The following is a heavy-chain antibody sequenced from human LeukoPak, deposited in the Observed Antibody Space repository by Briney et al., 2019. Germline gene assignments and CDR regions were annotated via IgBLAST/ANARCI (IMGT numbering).Heavy chain of an antibody. CDR3: AGSIAARPRVPLIDY. D-gene: IGHD6-6*01. CDR2: INHSGST. Sequence: PSETLSLTCAVYGGSFSGYYWSWIRQPPGKGLEWIGEINHSGSTNYNPSLKSRVTISVDTSKTQSSLKLTSVPPADPAVYYCAGSIAARPRVPLIDYWGQGTLVTVSS. CDR1: GGSFSGYY. J-gene: IGHJ4*02. V-gene: IGHV4-34*01.